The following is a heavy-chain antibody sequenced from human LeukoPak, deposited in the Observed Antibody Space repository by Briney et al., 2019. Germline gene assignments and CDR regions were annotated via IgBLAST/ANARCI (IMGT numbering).Heavy chain of an antibody. Sequence: SETLSLTCTVSGGSISSYYWSWIRQPPGKGLEWIGYIYYSGSTNYNPSLKSRVTMSVDTSENQFSLKLSSVTAADTAVYYCARELGIAARPFDYWDQGTLVTVSS. J-gene: IGHJ4*02. CDR3: ARELGIAARPFDY. V-gene: IGHV4-59*12. CDR2: IYYSGST. CDR1: GGSISSYY. D-gene: IGHD6-6*01.